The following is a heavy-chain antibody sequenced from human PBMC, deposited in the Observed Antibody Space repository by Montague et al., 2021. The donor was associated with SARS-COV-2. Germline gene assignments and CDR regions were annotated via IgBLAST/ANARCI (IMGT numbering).Heavy chain of an antibody. Sequence: SETLSLTCTVSGGSIGSSSYYWGWIRQPPGKGLEWIGSIYYSGSTYYNPSLKSRVTISVDTSKNQLSLTLSSVTAADTAVYYCARIRIGVWGSYRYFDYWGQGTLVTVSS. V-gene: IGHV4-39*01. J-gene: IGHJ4*02. CDR3: ARIRIGVWGSYRYFDY. D-gene: IGHD3-16*02. CDR2: IYYSGST. CDR1: GGSIGSSSYY.